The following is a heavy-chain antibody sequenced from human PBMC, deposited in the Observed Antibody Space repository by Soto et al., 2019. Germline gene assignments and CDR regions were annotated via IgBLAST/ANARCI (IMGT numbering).Heavy chain of an antibody. CDR1: GFTFSSYA. CDR3: ARAGSSLSRPSYFDY. V-gene: IGHV3-30-3*01. CDR2: ISYDGSNK. Sequence: QVQLVESGGGVVQPGRSLRLSCAASGFTFSSYAMHWVRQAPGKGLEWVAVISYDGSNKYYADSVKGRFTISRDNSKNALYLQMNSMRAEDTAVYYCARAGSSLSRPSYFDYWGQGTLVTVSS. J-gene: IGHJ4*02. D-gene: IGHD6-6*01.